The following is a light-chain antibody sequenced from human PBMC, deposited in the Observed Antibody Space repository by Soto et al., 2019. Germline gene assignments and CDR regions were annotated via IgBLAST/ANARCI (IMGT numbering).Light chain of an antibody. CDR2: GAS. J-gene: IGKJ2*01. CDR3: QQYDSSPYT. V-gene: IGKV3-20*01. CDR1: QSVSNSY. Sequence: EIVLTQSPGTLSLSPGERATLSCRASQSVSNSYLAWYQQKPGQAPRLLIYGASSRATGIPDRFSGSESGTDFTLTISRLEAEDFAVYFCQQYDSSPYTFGQGTKLEVK.